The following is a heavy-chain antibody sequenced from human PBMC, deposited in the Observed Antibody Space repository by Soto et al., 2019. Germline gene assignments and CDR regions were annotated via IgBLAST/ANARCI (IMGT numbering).Heavy chain of an antibody. V-gene: IGHV4-4*07. CDR2: IYATGTN. J-gene: IGHJ5*02. CDR3: VRDGKKNFRGWSDP. Sequence: SETLSLTCTVSGASIGGFYWSWIRKSAGKGLEWIGSIYATGTNDYNPSLKSRVMMSVDTSKKQLSLKLRTGTAADTAVYYCVRDGKKNFRGWSDPWGQGISVTVSS. D-gene: IGHD3-10*01. CDR1: GASIGGFY.